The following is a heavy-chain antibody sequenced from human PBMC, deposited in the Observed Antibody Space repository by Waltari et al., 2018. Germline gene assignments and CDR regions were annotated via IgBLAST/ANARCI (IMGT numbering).Heavy chain of an antibody. V-gene: IGHV4-4*07. D-gene: IGHD4-4*01. CDR3: ARSPHWTTVEDL. CDR1: NGTIGSYY. Sequence: QVRLEESGPGVVKPSETLSLTCTVSNGTIGSYYYSLVRQPAGKGLEWIGRTSLFDTPYYNPSRRGRLKLSLDTSKQQFFLNLNSATAADTAVYYCARSPHWTTVEDLWGQGTGVTVSS. CDR2: TSLFDTP. J-gene: IGHJ3*01.